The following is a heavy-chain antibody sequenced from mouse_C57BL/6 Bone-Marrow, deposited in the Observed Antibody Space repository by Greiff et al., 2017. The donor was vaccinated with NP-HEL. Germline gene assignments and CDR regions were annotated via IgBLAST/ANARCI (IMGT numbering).Heavy chain of an antibody. CDR3: ARRFYYYGSSPFYAMDY. V-gene: IGHV5-12*01. D-gene: IGHD1-1*01. CDR2: ISNGGGST. CDR1: GFTFSDYY. J-gene: IGHJ4*01. Sequence: DVKLVESGGGLVQPGGSLKLSCAASGFTFSDYYMYWVRQTPEKRLEWVAYISNGGGSTYYPDTVKGRFTISRDNAKNTLYLQMSRLKSEDTAMYYCARRFYYYGSSPFYAMDYWGQGTSVTVSS.